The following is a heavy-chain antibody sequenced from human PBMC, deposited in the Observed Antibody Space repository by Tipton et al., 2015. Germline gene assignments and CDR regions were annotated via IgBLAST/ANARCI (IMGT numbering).Heavy chain of an antibody. Sequence: GLVKPSETLSLTCDVSGYSISSGYYWSWIRQPPGKELEWIGYIQYSGSTNYNPSLKSRVTISVDTSKTQFSLKMSSVTASDTAVYYCARARGRHGGLFDSWGQGILVTVSS. CDR3: ARARGRHGGLFDS. D-gene: IGHD4-23*01. CDR2: IQYSGST. V-gene: IGHV4-61*01. CDR1: GYSISSGYY. J-gene: IGHJ4*02.